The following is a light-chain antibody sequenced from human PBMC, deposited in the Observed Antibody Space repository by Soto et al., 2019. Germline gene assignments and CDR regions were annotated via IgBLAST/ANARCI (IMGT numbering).Light chain of an antibody. CDR1: QSVTTNY. CDR2: DAS. J-gene: IGKJ4*01. Sequence: EIVLTQSPGTLSLSPGERATLSCRASQSVTTNYLAWYQQKPGQAPRLLIYDASSRATGIPDRFSGSGSGTDFTLTISRPEPEDFAVYYCQQYGSSPLTFGGGTKVDIK. CDR3: QQYGSSPLT. V-gene: IGKV3-20*01.